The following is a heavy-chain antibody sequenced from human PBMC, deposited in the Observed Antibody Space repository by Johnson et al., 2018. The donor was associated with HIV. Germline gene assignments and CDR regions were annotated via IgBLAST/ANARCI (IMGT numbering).Heavy chain of an antibody. D-gene: IGHD3-10*01. CDR2: ISWNSDTI. V-gene: IGHV3-9*01. CDR3: ARDRGGPVRDDAFDI. CDR1: GFTVSSNY. Sequence: VQLVESGGGLIQPGGSLRLSCAASGFTVSSNYMSWVRQAPGKGLEWVSGISWNSDTIGYADSVKGRFAISRDNAKNSLYLQMNSLRAEDTALYYCARDRGGPVRDDAFDIWGQGTMVIVSS. J-gene: IGHJ3*02.